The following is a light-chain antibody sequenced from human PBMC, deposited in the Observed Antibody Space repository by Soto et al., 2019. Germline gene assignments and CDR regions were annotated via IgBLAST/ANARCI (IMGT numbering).Light chain of an antibody. CDR2: AVS. CDR1: SSDIGSYDH. Sequence: QSVLTQPASVSGSPGQSITISCSGTSSDIGSYDHVAWYQQFPGKSPKLIIYAVSDRPLGVSDRFSGSKSGISASLTISELQTEDEADYYCISYTDRQSYLFGTGTKVTVL. J-gene: IGLJ1*01. V-gene: IGLV2-14*03. CDR3: ISYTDRQSYL.